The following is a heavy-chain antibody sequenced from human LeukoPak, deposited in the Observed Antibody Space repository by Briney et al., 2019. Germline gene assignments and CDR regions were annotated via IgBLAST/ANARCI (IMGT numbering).Heavy chain of an antibody. CDR1: GFTFSSYA. V-gene: IGHV3-30-3*01. D-gene: IGHD3-22*01. J-gene: IGHJ3*01. CDR3: ARSSSDDYYDSSGYLDF. CDR2: ISYDGSNK. Sequence: RGSLRLSCAASGFTFSSYAMHWVRQAPGKGLEWVAVISYDGSNKYYADSVKGRFTISRDNSKNTLYLKMNSLRAEDTAVYYCARSSSDDYYDSSGYLDFWGQGTMVTVSS.